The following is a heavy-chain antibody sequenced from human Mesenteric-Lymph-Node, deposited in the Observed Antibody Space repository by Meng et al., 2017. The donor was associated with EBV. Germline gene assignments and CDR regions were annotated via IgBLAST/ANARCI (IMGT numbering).Heavy chain of an antibody. V-gene: IGHV1-69*01. D-gene: IGHD2-15*01. Sequence: VQLVQSGGEVKTPGSSVKASCKAAGGTFTFDAVTWVRQAPGQGPEWLGGIIPIFARTHYAENFQGRVTITADESTSTAYMELSGLRSEDTAVYYCARPTGEYCSGGSCYFDLWGQGTLVTVSS. CDR2: IIPIFART. J-gene: IGHJ4*01. CDR3: ARPTGEYCSGGSCYFDL. CDR1: GGTFTFDA.